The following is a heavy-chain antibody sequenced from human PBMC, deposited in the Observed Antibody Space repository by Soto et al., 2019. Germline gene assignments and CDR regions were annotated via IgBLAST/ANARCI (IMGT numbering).Heavy chain of an antibody. J-gene: IGHJ5*02. CDR3: ARGGGWAASHFNWFDP. CDR2: ISSSSSYT. D-gene: IGHD3-3*02. Sequence: QVQLVESGGGLVKPGGSLRLSCAASGFTFSDYYMSWIRQAPGKGLEWVSYISSSSSYTNYADSVKGRFTISRDNAKNSLCLQMNSLRAEDTAVYYCARGGGWAASHFNWFDPWGQGTLVTVSS. CDR1: GFTFSDYY. V-gene: IGHV3-11*06.